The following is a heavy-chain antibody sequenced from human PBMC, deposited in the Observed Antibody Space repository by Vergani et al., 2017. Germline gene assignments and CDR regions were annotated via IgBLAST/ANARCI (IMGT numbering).Heavy chain of an antibody. D-gene: IGHD6-13*01. J-gene: IGHJ4*02. CDR2: IYYSGST. Sequence: QLQLQESGPGLVKPSETLSLTCTVSGGSISSSSYYWGWIRQPPGKGLEWIGSIYYSGSTYYNPSLTSRVTISVDTSKNQFSLKLSSVTAADTAVYYCARRSWYRFDYWGQGTLVTVSS. CDR3: ARRSWYRFDY. V-gene: IGHV4-39*01. CDR1: GGSISSSSYY.